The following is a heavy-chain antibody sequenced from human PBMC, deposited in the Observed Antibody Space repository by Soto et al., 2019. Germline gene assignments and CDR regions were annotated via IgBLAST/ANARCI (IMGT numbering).Heavy chain of an antibody. CDR1: GGSVSNRTCY. J-gene: IGHJ4*02. D-gene: IGHD1-1*01. Sequence: PSETLSLTCTVSGGSVSNRTCYWGWIRPSLGLALESIGGVYYRGSCYSKSSVKRRVTISGDTSKNQFSLNLNSVTASDTAVYYCVRQRTSGLTQAYFDYWGQGALVTVSS. CDR3: VRQRTSGLTQAYFDY. CDR2: VYYRGSC. V-gene: IGHV4-39*01.